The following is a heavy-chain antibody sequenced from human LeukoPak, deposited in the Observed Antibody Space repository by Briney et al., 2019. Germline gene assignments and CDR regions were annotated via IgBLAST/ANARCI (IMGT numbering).Heavy chain of an antibody. CDR3: ARSRITMMWGDY. D-gene: IGHD3-22*01. CDR2: ISSSSSYI. V-gene: IGHV3-21*04. CDR1: GFTFSSYS. Sequence: GGSLRLSCAASGFTFSSYSMNWVRQAPGKGLEWVSSISSSSSYIYYADSVKGRFTISRDNAKNSLYLQMNSLRAEDTAVYYCARSRITMMWGDYWGQGTLVTVSS. J-gene: IGHJ4*02.